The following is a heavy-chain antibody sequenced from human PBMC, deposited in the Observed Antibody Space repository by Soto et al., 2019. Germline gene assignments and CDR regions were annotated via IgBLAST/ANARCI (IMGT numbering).Heavy chain of an antibody. CDR1: GGCISSYY. CDR2: IYYGGST. D-gene: IGHD2-15*01. CDR3: ARNQLDRSGGSCYSFRAWSNMDV. Sequence: QVQLQESGPGLVKPSETLSLTCTVSGGCISSYYWSWIRQPPGKGLEWIGYIYYGGSTNYNPSLKSRVTISVDTSKNQFSLKLSSVTAADTAVYYGARNQLDRSGGSCYSFRAWSNMDVWGKGTTVTVSS. V-gene: IGHV4-59*01. J-gene: IGHJ6*03.